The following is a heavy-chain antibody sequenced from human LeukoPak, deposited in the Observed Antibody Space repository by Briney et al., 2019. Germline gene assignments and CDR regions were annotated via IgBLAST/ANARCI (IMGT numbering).Heavy chain of an antibody. CDR2: INPNSGGT. Sequence: ASVKVSCKASGYTFTGYYMHWVRQAPGQGLEWMGWINPNSGGTNYAQKFQGRVTMTRDTSISTAYMELSRLRSDDTAVYYCARAGPNYDSSGYYYVRGLNWFDPWGQGTLVTVSS. CDR1: GYTFTGYY. V-gene: IGHV1-2*02. D-gene: IGHD3-22*01. CDR3: ARAGPNYDSSGYYYVRGLNWFDP. J-gene: IGHJ5*02.